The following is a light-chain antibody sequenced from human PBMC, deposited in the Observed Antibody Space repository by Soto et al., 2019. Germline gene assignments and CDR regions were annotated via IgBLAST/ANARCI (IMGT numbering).Light chain of an antibody. J-gene: IGKJ2*01. V-gene: IGKV1-5*03. CDR3: QQYNSS. CDR2: KAS. Sequence: DIQMTQSPSTLSASVGDRVTITCRASQSISNWLAWYQQKPGKAPKLLIYKASSLESGVPSRFSGSGSGTEFTLTISRLQPDDFATYYCQQYNSSFGKGTKVDIK. CDR1: QSISNW.